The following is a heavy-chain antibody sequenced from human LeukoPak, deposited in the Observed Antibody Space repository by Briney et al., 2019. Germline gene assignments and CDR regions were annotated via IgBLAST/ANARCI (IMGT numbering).Heavy chain of an antibody. V-gene: IGHV3-74*01. J-gene: IGHJ4*02. CDR2: INSDGSST. CDR1: GFTFSSYW. CDR3: ARGVRGYSYGYNY. Sequence: GGSLRLSCAASGFTFSSYWMHWVRQAPGKGLVWVSRINSDGSSTSYADSVKGRFTISRDNSKNTLYLQMNSLRAEDTAVYYCARGVRGYSYGYNYWGQGTLVTVSS. D-gene: IGHD5-18*01.